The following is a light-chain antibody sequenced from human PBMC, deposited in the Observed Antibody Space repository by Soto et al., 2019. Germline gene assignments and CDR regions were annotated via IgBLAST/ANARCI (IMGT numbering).Light chain of an antibody. V-gene: IGLV2-14*01. CDR2: EVT. CDR1: SSDVGGYNY. J-gene: IGLJ1*01. CDR3: SSYTSSSTRV. Sequence: HSVLTKPASVNGFPGQSIAISCTGSSSDVGGYNYVSWYQQHPGKAPQLIIYEVTNRPSGVSNRFSGSKSGNTASLTISGLQAEDGADYYCSSYTSSSTRVFGTGTKVTVL.